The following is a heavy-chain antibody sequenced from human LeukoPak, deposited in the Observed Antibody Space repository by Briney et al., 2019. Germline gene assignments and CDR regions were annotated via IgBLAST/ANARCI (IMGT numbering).Heavy chain of an antibody. CDR1: GYTFTSYD. V-gene: IGHV1-8*01. CDR2: MNPNSGNT. D-gene: IGHD2-2*02. J-gene: IGHJ6*02. Sequence: ASVKVSCKASGYTFTSYDINWVRQATGQGLEWMGWMNPNSGNTGYAQKFQGRVTMTRNTSISTAYMELSSLRSEDTAVYYCARGSLLCSSTSCYTTSRYYGMDVWGQGTTVTVSS. CDR3: ARGSLLCSSTSCYTTSRYYGMDV.